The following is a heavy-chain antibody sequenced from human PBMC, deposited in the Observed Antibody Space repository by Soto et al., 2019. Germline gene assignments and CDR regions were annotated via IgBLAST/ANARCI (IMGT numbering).Heavy chain of an antibody. CDR1: GFTFSSYG. CDR2: IWYDGSNK. D-gene: IGHD5-12*01. J-gene: IGHJ4*02. Sequence: QVQLVESGGGVVQPGRSLRLSCAASGFTFSSYGMHWVRQAPGKGLEWVAVIWYDGSNKYYADSVKGRFTISRDNSKNTLYLQMNSLRVEDTAVYYCARDPVRGLQFPPYYWGQGTLVTVSS. CDR3: ARDPVRGLQFPPYY. V-gene: IGHV3-33*01.